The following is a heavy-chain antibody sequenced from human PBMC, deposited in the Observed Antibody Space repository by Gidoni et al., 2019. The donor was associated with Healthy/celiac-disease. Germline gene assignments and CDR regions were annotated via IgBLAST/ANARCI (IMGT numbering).Heavy chain of an antibody. CDR3: ALNYYDSSGYYYHY. J-gene: IGHJ4*02. V-gene: IGHV1-2*02. Sequence: QVQLVQSGAEVKKPGSSVKVYCKASGYPFTGYYMHWVRQAPGQRLEWMGWNTPNSGVTNYAQKFQGRVTMTRDTSISTAYMELSRLRSDDTAVYYCALNYYDSSGYYYHYWGQGTLVTVSS. CDR1: GYPFTGYY. D-gene: IGHD3-22*01. CDR2: NTPNSGVT.